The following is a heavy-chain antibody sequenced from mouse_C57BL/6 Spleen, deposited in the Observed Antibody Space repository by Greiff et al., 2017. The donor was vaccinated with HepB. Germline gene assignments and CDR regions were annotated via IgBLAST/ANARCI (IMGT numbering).Heavy chain of an antibody. Sequence: QVQPQQPGAELVKPGASVKLSCKASGFTFTSYWMQWVKQRPGQGLEWIGEIDPSDSYTNYNQKFKGKATFTVDTSSSTAYMQLSSLTSEDSAVYYCARRLGQGYYAMDYWGQGTSVTVSS. CDR3: ARRLGQGYYAMDY. J-gene: IGHJ4*01. CDR2: IDPSDSYT. D-gene: IGHD3-3*01. CDR1: GFTFTSYW. V-gene: IGHV1-50*01.